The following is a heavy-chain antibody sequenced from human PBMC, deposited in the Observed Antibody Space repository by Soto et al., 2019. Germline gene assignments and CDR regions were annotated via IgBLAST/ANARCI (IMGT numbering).Heavy chain of an antibody. CDR2: IVVGSGNT. D-gene: IGHD4-17*01. CDR1: GFTFTSSA. CDR3: AALKVAYGGNPDFDY. Sequence: SVKVSCKASGFTFTSSAVQWVRQARGQRLEWIGWIVVGSGNTNYAQKFQERVTITRDMSTSTAYMELSSLRSEDTAVYYCAALKVAYGGNPDFDYWGQGTLVTVSS. V-gene: IGHV1-58*01. J-gene: IGHJ4*02.